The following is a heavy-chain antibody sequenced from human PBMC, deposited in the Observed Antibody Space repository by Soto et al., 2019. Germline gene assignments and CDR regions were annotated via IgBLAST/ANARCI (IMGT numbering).Heavy chain of an antibody. V-gene: IGHV3-13*05. D-gene: IGHD2-15*01. J-gene: IGHJ6*02. CDR1: GFTFSSYD. CDR2: IGTAGDP. Sequence: GGSLRLSCAASGFTFSSYDMHWVRQATGKGLEWVSAIGTAGDPYYPGSVKGRFTISRENANNSLYLQMNSLRAGDTAVYYCARSPAGYCSGGSCYSDYYYYYGMDVWGQGTTVTVSS. CDR3: ARSPAGYCSGGSCYSDYYYYYGMDV.